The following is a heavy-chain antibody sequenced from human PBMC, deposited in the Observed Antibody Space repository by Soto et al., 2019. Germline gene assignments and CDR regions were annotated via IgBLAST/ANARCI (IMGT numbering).Heavy chain of an antibody. CDR1: GGTFSSYA. Sequence: SVKVSCKASGGTFSSYAISWVRQAPGQGLEWMGGIIPIFGTANYAQKFQGRVTITADKSTSTAYMELSSLRSEDTAVYYCARRHVTIFGVVTSYYYYGMDVWGQGTTVTVSS. CDR3: ARRHVTIFGVVTSYYYYGMDV. J-gene: IGHJ6*02. CDR2: IIPIFGTA. D-gene: IGHD3-3*01. V-gene: IGHV1-69*06.